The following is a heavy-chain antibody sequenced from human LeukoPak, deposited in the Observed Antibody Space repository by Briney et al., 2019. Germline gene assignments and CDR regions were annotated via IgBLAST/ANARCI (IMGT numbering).Heavy chain of an antibody. J-gene: IGHJ4*02. CDR1: GFRFSDYS. V-gene: IGHV3-48*04. CDR3: ARDGIRDYGDFSY. Sequence: PGGSLRLSCAASGFRFSDYSMNWVRQAPGKGLQWVSYIGRSGGTIFYDDSVKGRFTISRDNAKSTLYLQMNSLRAEDTAVYYCARDGIRDYGDFSYWGQGTLVTVSS. D-gene: IGHD4-17*01. CDR2: IGRSGGTI.